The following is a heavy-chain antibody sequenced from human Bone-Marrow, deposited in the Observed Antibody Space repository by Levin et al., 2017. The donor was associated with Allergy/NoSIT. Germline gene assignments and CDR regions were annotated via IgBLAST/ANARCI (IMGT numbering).Heavy chain of an antibody. D-gene: IGHD2-2*01. J-gene: IGHJ6*02. CDR3: GIDLMPGGLGV. V-gene: IGHV3-9*01. CDR2: LHLKNGGL. CDR1: GSTFEGHA. Sequence: TGGSLRLSCAVSGSTFEGHAMHWVRQVPGKGLEWVSGLHLKNGGLGYADSVKGRFTISRDNAKNSLYLQMHSLRTDDTALYYCGIDLMPGGLGVWGQGTTVTVS.